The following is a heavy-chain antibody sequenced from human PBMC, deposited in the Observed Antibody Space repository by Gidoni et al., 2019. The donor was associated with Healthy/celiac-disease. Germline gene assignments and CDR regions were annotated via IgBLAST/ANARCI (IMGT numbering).Heavy chain of an antibody. J-gene: IGHJ6*02. D-gene: IGHD4-4*01. Sequence: EVQLVESGGGLVQPGGSLRLSCAASGFTFSSYEMNWVRQAPGKGLEWFSYISSSGSTIYYADSVKGRFTISRDNAKNSLYLQMNSLRAEDTAVYYCARESGMTTEGHYGMDVWGQGTTVTVSS. CDR1: GFTFSSYE. CDR3: ARESGMTTEGHYGMDV. CDR2: ISSSGSTI. V-gene: IGHV3-48*03.